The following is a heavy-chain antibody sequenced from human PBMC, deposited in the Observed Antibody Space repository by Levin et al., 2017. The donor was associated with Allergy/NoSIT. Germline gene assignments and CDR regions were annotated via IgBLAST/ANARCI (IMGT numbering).Heavy chain of an antibody. V-gene: IGHV5-51*01. CDR1: GYSFTSYW. CDR2: IYPGDSDT. J-gene: IGHJ4*02. D-gene: IGHD3-10*01. CDR3: ARRYYYGSGSYYFDY. Sequence: KVSCKGSGYSFTSYWIGWVRQMPGKGLEWMGIIYPGDSDTRYSPSFQGQVTISADKSISTAYLQWSSLKASDTAMYYCARRYYYGSGSYYFDYWGQGTLVTVSS.